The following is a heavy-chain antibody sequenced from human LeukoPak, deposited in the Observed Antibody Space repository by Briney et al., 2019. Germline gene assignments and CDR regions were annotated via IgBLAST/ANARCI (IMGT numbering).Heavy chain of an antibody. J-gene: IGHJ2*01. CDR2: INTNTGNP. Sequence: ASVKVSCKASGYTFTSYAMNWVRQAPGQGLEWMGWINTNTGNPTYAQGFTGRFVFSLDTSVSTAYLQISSLKAEDAAVYYCARGSGYYILEYFDLWGRGTLVTVSS. CDR1: GYTFTSYA. D-gene: IGHD3-3*01. CDR3: ARGSGYYILEYFDL. V-gene: IGHV7-4-1*02.